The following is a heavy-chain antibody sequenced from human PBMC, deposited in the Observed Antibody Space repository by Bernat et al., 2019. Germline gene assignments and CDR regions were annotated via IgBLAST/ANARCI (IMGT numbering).Heavy chain of an antibody. J-gene: IGHJ6*02. CDR2: IWYDGSNK. CDR3: AMGDGIAVADLTYYYYGMDV. V-gene: IGHV3-33*01. CDR1: GFTFSSYG. Sequence: QVQLVESGGGVVQPGRSLRLSCAASGFTFSSYGMHWVRQAPGKGLEWVAVIWYDGSNKYYADSVKGRFTISRDNSKNTLYLQMNSLRAEDTAVYYCAMGDGIAVADLTYYYYGMDVWGQGTTVTVSS. D-gene: IGHD6-19*01.